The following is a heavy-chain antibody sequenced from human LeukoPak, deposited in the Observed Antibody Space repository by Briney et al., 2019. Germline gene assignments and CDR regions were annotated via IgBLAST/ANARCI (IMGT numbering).Heavy chain of an antibody. Sequence: PGVSLRLSCAASGFTFSSYAMSWVRQSPGKGLEWVSAISGGGGSTYYADSVKGRFTISRDNSKNTLYLQMNSLRAEDTAVYYCAKFYDISTGYFDCWGQGTLVTVSS. CDR2: ISGGGGST. CDR1: GFTFSSYA. D-gene: IGHD3-9*01. J-gene: IGHJ4*02. CDR3: AKFYDISTGYFDC. V-gene: IGHV3-23*01.